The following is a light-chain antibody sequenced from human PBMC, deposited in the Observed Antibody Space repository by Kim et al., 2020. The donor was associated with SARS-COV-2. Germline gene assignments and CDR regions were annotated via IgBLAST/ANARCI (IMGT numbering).Light chain of an antibody. V-gene: IGLV2-14*03. J-gene: IGLJ1*01. CDR1: SSDVGGYNY. CDR2: DVS. Sequence: QSITISCTGTSSDVGGYNYVSWYQQHPGKAPKVLIYDVSKRPSGVSNRFSGSKSDNTASLTISGLQAEDEADYYCNSYTSSTTFYVFGTGTRSPS. CDR3: NSYTSSTTFYV.